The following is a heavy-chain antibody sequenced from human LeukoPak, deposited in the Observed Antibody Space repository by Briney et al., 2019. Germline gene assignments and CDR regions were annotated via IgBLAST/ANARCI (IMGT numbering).Heavy chain of an antibody. CDR2: IYSGGST. CDR1: GFTVSSNY. CDR3: ARDGITGTTRGKNY. V-gene: IGHV3-53*01. D-gene: IGHD1-7*01. J-gene: IGHJ4*02. Sequence: GGSLRLSCAASGFTVSSNYMSWVRQAPGKGLEWVSVIYSGGSTYYADSVKGRFTISRDNSKNTLYLQMNSLRAEDTAVYYCARDGITGTTRGKNYWGQGTLVTVSS.